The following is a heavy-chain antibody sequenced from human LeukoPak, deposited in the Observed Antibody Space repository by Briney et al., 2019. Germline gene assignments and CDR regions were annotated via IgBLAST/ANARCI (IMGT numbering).Heavy chain of an antibody. Sequence: SETLSLTCTVSGASISSYYWTWIRQPAGKGLEWIGRIYTNGSTNYNPSLKSRVAMSVDTSKNQFSLKLSSVTAADTAVYYCARLSADSSSSRGFDYWGQGTLVTVFS. CDR2: IYTNGST. J-gene: IGHJ4*02. D-gene: IGHD2-2*01. V-gene: IGHV4-4*07. CDR3: ARLSADSSSSRGFDY. CDR1: GASISSYY.